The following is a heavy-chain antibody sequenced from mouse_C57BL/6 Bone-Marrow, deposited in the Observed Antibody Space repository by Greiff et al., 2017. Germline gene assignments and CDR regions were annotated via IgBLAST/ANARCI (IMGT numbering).Heavy chain of an antibody. CDR1: GFTFSSSG. V-gene: IGHV5-6*01. CDR2: ISSGGSYT. CDR3: ARGVLGYYFDY. J-gene: IGHJ2*01. D-gene: IGHD4-1*01. Sequence: EVKLVESGGDLVKPGGSLKLSCAASGFTFSSSGMSWVRQTPDKRLEWVATISSGGSYTYYPDSVKGRFTISRDNAKNTLYLQMSSLKSEDTAMYYCARGVLGYYFDYWGQGTTLTVSS.